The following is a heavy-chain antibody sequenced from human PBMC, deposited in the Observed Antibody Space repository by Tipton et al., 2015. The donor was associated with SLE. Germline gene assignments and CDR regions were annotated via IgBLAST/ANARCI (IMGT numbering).Heavy chain of an antibody. Sequence: LSLTCTVYTGSFSGYYWSWIRQPPGKGLEWIGEINHSGSTNYNPSLKRRVTISGDTSKNQFSLKLSSATATDTAVYYCARDSNNWNYGYFDSWGQGILVTVSS. D-gene: IGHD1-7*01. J-gene: IGHJ4*02. CDR1: TGSFSGYY. CDR3: ARDSNNWNYGYFDS. V-gene: IGHV4-34*01. CDR2: INHSGST.